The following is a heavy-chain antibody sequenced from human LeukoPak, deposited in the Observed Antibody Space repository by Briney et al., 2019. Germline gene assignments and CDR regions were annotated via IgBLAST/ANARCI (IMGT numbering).Heavy chain of an antibody. CDR3: ARGDKSSGWYFFDY. Sequence: AGGSLRLSCAASGFTFSSFSMNWVRQAPGEGLEWVSSISSSSSYIYYADSVKGRITISRDNAKNSLYLQMNSLRAEDTAVYYCARGDKSSGWYFFDYWGQGTLVTVSS. J-gene: IGHJ4*02. V-gene: IGHV3-21*01. D-gene: IGHD6-19*01. CDR2: ISSSSSYI. CDR1: GFTFSSFS.